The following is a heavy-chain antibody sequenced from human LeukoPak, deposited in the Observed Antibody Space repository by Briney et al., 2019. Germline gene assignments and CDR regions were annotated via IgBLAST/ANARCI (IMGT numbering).Heavy chain of an antibody. CDR3: ARHGLGSSWFGFDY. Sequence: GESLKISCKGSGYTFTRYWIGWVRQLPGKGLEWMGIIYPDDSDTRQSPSFQGQVTISADKSISTAYLQWSSLKDSETAMYYCARHGLGSSWFGFDYWGQGTLVTVSS. J-gene: IGHJ4*02. D-gene: IGHD6-13*01. V-gene: IGHV5-51*01. CDR2: IYPDDSDT. CDR1: GYTFTRYW.